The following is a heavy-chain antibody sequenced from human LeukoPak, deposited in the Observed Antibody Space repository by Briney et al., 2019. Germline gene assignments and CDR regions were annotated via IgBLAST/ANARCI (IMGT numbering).Heavy chain of an antibody. J-gene: IGHJ4*02. V-gene: IGHV3-20*04. CDR3: ARDRLGPSFSVSHFDL. CDR1: GFTFVDYG. D-gene: IGHD3-3*02. Sequence: GVLRLSCATSGFTFVDYGLSWVRRAPGKGLEWLCAINYNGAITDYADSVNGRFTISRDNAKNSLYLRMDSLRAEDTALYYCARDRLGPSFSVSHFDLWGQGTLVTVSS. CDR2: INYNGAIT.